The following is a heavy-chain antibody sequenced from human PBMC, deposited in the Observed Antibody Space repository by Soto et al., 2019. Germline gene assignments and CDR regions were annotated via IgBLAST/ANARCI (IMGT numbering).Heavy chain of an antibody. CDR2: IYYSGST. D-gene: IGHD1-26*01. V-gene: IGHV4-59*08. CDR3: AQGATYYYYMDV. Sequence: SETLSLTCTVSGGSISSYYWSWIRQPPGKGLEWIGYIYYSGSTNYDPSLKGRVTISVDTSKNQFSLKLSSVTAADTAVYYCAQGATYYYYMDVWGKGTKVTVSS. J-gene: IGHJ6*03. CDR1: GGSISSYY.